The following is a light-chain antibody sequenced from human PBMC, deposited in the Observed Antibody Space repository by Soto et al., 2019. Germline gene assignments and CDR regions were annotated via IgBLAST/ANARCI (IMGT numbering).Light chain of an antibody. V-gene: IGKV3-20*01. CDR2: GAS. CDR1: QSVSSSH. J-gene: IGKJ4*01. CDR3: QHYGSPLT. Sequence: DIVLTQSPGTLSLSPGESVTLSCRASQSVSSSHLAWYQQKPGQAPRLFIYGASRRATGIPDRFSGSGSGTDFTLTISRLQPEDFAVYSCQHYGSPLTFGGGTKVEIK.